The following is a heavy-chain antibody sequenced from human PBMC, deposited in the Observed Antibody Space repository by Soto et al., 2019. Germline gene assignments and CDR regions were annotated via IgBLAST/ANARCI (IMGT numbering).Heavy chain of an antibody. CDR3: ARMDGYNFVYYYYGMDV. V-gene: IGHV1-46*01. Sequence: GASVKVSCQASGYTFTSYYMHWVRQAPGQGLEWMGIINPSGGNTSYGEKFQGKVTMTRDTSTSTVYMELSSLRSEDTAVYYCARMDGYNFVYYYYGMDVWGQGTTVTVSS. CDR1: GYTFTSYY. J-gene: IGHJ6*02. CDR2: INPSGGNT. D-gene: IGHD5-12*01.